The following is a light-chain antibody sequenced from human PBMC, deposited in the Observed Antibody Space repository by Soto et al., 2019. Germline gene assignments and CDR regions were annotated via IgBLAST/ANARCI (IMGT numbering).Light chain of an antibody. CDR1: QSFSSTF. CDR3: QQYASSVT. V-gene: IGKV3-20*01. J-gene: IGKJ1*01. CDR2: GAS. Sequence: EILLTQSPDSLSLSPGDRATLSCRASQSFSSTFFAWYQQKPGQAPRLFIYGASSRATGIPDRFSGSGSGTDFTLTISRLEPEDFAVYYCQQYASSVTFGQGTKVEIK.